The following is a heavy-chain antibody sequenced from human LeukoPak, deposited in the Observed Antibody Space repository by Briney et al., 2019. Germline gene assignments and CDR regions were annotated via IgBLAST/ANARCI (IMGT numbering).Heavy chain of an antibody. J-gene: IGHJ4*02. D-gene: IGHD1-7*01. CDR3: ATADWNSMRAFDY. V-gene: IGHV1-24*01. CDR2: FDPEDGET. Sequence: ASVKVSCKVSGYTLTELSMHRVRQAPGKGLEWMGGFDPEDGETIYAQKFQGRVTMTEDTSTDTAYMELSSLRSEDTAVYYCATADWNSMRAFDYWGQGTLVTVSS. CDR1: GYTLTELS.